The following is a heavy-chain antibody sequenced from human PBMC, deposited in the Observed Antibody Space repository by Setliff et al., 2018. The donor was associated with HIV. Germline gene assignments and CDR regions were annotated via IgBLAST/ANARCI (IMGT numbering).Heavy chain of an antibody. CDR1: GYGFMNHD. CDR2: MSPLSGNA. V-gene: IGHV1-8*02. J-gene: IGHJ6*03. Sequence: ASVKVSCKASGYGFMNHDINWVRQATGQGLEWMGWMSPLSGNAGHAQKFQGRLTMTRTTSTSTAYMELSALTAEDTAVYYCARADSDYSYMDVWGTGTTVTVSS. CDR3: ARADSDYSYMDV. D-gene: IGHD4-4*01.